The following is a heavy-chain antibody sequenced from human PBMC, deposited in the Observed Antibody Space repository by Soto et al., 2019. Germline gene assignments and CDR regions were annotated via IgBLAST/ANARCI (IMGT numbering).Heavy chain of an antibody. J-gene: IGHJ6*02. Sequence: QLQLQESGPGLVKPSETLSLTCTFSGGSIGSSSYYWGWIRQPPGKGLQWIVSIYYSGSTYYNPSLESRVTISVDTSKHQFSRNLTSVTAADAAVYYCARPDYSNYYYAMDVWGQWTTVTVSS. D-gene: IGHD4-4*01. CDR2: IYYSGST. V-gene: IGHV4-39*01. CDR3: ARPDYSNYYYAMDV. CDR1: GGSIGSSSYY.